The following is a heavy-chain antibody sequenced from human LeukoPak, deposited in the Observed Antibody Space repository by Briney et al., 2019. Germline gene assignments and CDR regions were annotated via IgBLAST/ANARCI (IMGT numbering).Heavy chain of an antibody. D-gene: IGHD2-2*01. V-gene: IGHV1-69*05. Sequence: SVKVSCKASGGTFSSYAISWVRQAPGQGLEWMGGIIPIFGTANYAQKFQGRVTITTDESTSTAYMELGSLRSEDTAVYYCASPSSRVGYKYVPGAFDIWGQGTMVTVSS. CDR3: ASPSSRVGYKYVPGAFDI. CDR1: GGTFSSYA. CDR2: IIPIFGTA. J-gene: IGHJ3*02.